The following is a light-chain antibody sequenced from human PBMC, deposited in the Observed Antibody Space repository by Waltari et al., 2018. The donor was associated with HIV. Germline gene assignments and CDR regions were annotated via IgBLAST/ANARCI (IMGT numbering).Light chain of an antibody. V-gene: IGKV3-15*01. CDR1: QSVSSN. J-gene: IGKJ3*01. CDR2: GAS. CDR3: QQYNNWHT. Sequence: VSPGERATLSCRASQSVSSNLAWYQQKPGQAPRLLIYGASTRAAGVPARFSGSGSGTEFTLTISSLQSEDFAVYYCQQYNNWHTFGPGTKVDIK.